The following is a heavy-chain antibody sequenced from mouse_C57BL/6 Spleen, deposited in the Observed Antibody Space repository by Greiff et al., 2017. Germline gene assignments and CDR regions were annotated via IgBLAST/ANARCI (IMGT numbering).Heavy chain of an antibody. CDR1: GFTFSSYA. J-gene: IGHJ3*01. V-gene: IGHV5-4*03. D-gene: IGHD1-2*01. CDR2: ISDGGSYT. Sequence: DVMLVESGGGLVKPGGSLKLSCAASGFTFSSYAMSWVRQTPEKRLEWVATISDGGSYTYYPDNVKGRFTISRDNAKNNLYLQMSHLKSEDTAMYYCARAGDGAYWGQGTLVTVSA. CDR3: ARAGDGAY.